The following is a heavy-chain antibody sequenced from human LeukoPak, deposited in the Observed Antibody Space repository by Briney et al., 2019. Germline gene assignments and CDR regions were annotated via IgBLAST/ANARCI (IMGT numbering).Heavy chain of an antibody. Sequence: SETLSLTCTVSGGSISSSSYYWGWIRQPPGKGLEWIGSIYYSGSTYYNPSLKSRVTISVDTSKNQFSLKLSSVTAADTAVYYCARGPLFYDFWSGYYDRHFDYWGQGTLVTVSS. J-gene: IGHJ4*02. V-gene: IGHV4-39*01. CDR3: ARGPLFYDFWSGYYDRHFDY. D-gene: IGHD3-3*01. CDR1: GGSISSSSYY. CDR2: IYYSGST.